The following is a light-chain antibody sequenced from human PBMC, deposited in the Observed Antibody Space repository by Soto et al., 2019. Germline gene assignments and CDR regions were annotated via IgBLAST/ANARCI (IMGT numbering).Light chain of an antibody. Sequence: DIQMTQSPSTLSASVGDTVTITCRASQSVSRWLNWYQQKSGKAPRLLIYEASNLEIGVPSRFSGSGSGTEFILTINSLQPADSATYSCQQFNSKVWTFGQGTKGEI. CDR1: QSVSRW. CDR2: EAS. CDR3: QQFNSKVWT. V-gene: IGKV1-5*01. J-gene: IGKJ1*01.